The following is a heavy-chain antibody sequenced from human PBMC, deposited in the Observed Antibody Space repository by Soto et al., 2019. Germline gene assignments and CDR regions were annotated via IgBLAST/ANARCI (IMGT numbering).Heavy chain of an antibody. CDR3: ARQEYSSGWTPYYYYGMDV. V-gene: IGHV4-59*08. D-gene: IGHD6-19*01. CDR1: GGSISSYY. CDR2: IYYSGST. Sequence: QVQLQESGPGLVKPSETLSLTCTVSGGSISSYYWSWIRQPPGKGLEWIGYIYYSGSTNYNPSLKRRVTISVDTSKNQFSLKLSSVTAADTAVYYCARQEYSSGWTPYYYYGMDVWGQGTTVTVSS. J-gene: IGHJ6*02.